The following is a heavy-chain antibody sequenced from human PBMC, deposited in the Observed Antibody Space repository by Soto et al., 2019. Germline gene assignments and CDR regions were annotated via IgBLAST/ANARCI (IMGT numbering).Heavy chain of an antibody. Sequence: VQLVESGGGLVQPGGSLRLSCAASGFTFSSYEMNWVRQAPGKGLEWVSYISSSGSTIYYADSVKGRFTISRDNAKNSLYLQMNSLRAEDTAVYYCARDRESVGATYFDYWGQGTLVTVSS. CDR2: ISSSGSTI. V-gene: IGHV3-48*03. J-gene: IGHJ4*02. CDR3: ARDRESVGATYFDY. CDR1: GFTFSSYE. D-gene: IGHD1-26*01.